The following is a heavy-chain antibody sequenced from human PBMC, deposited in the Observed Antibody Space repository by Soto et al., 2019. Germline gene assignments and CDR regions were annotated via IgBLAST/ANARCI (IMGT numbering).Heavy chain of an antibody. CDR1: GFTFSNAW. V-gene: IGHV3-15*07. Sequence: GGSLRLSCAASGFTFSNAWMNWVRQAPGKGLEWVGRIKSKTDGGTTDYAAPVKGRFTISRDDSKNTLYLQMNSLKTEDTAVYYFTTASMDWNDAGGYYGMDVWGQGTTVTVSS. D-gene: IGHD1-1*01. CDR2: IKSKTDGGTT. J-gene: IGHJ6*02. CDR3: TTASMDWNDAGGYYGMDV.